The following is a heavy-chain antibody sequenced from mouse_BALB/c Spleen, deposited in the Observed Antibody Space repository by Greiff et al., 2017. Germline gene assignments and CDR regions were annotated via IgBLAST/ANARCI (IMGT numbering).Heavy chain of an antibody. V-gene: IGHV1-5*01. J-gene: IGHJ3*01. CDR2: IYPGNSDT. CDR1: GYTFTSYW. Sequence: EVQLQQSGTVLARPGASVKMSCKASGYTFTSYWMHWVKQRPGQGLDWIGAIYPGNSDTSYNQKFKGKAKLTAVTSTSTAYMELSSLTHEDSAVYYCTRPSIDWFAYWGQGTLVTVSA. CDR3: TRPSIDWFAY.